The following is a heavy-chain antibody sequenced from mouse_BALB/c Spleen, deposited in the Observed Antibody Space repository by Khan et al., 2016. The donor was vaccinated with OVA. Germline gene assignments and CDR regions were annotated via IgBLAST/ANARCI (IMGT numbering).Heavy chain of an antibody. D-gene: IGHD1-2*01. V-gene: IGHV1S29*02. Sequence: VQLQQPGPELVKPGASVKISCKASGYTFTDYNMDWVKQRQGESLEWIGYIFPNTGDTGYNQKFKTKATLTVAVSSSTAYMELRSLTSEDSAVYFCSRSGYGSFGYWGQGTPVTVSA. CDR3: SRSGYGSFGY. J-gene: IGHJ3*01. CDR2: IFPNTGDT. CDR1: GYTFTDYN.